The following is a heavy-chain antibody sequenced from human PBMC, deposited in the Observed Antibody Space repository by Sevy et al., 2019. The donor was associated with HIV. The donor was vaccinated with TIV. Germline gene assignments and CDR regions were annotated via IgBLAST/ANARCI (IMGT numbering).Heavy chain of an antibody. J-gene: IGHJ3*02. V-gene: IGHV4-59*08. CDR2: VYYTGGT. Sequence: SDTLSLTCTVSGGSINSDHWNWIRQPPGKGLEGIGYVYYTGGTNYNPSLKNRVTISVDRTKNQFSLKLTSVTAADTAVYYCARRNDFDIWGQGTMVTVSS. CDR1: GGSINSDH. D-gene: IGHD2-21*02. CDR3: ARRNDFDI.